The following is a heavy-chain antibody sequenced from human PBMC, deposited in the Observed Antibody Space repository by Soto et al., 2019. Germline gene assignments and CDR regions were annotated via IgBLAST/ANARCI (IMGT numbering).Heavy chain of an antibody. CDR1: GYSFTSYW. D-gene: IGHD5-12*01. V-gene: IGHV5-51*01. J-gene: IGHJ4*02. Sequence: GESLKISCKGSGYSFTSYWIGWVRQMPGKGLELMGVIYPGDSDARYSPSFQGQVTISAYKSISTAYLQWSSLKASDTAMYYCARVYREMAKIGILYYFHXWGQGTLVTVSX. CDR3: ARVYREMAKIGILYYFHX. CDR2: IYPGDSDA.